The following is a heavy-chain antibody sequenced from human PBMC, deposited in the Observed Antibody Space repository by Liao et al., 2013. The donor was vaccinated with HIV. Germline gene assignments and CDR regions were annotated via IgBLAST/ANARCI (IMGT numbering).Heavy chain of an antibody. Sequence: QVQLQQWGAGLLKPSETLSLTCAVYGGSFSANNWHWIRQSPGKGLEWIGEVNHNGGARYNPTLESRVVISVDMSKNQFSLKLGDVSAADTAVYFCARGLVVIAPVNNRGVFDTWGQGTLVTVSS. CDR3: ARGLVVIAPVNNRGVFDT. D-gene: IGHD1-14*01. CDR1: GGSFSANN. J-gene: IGHJ3*02. CDR2: VNHNGGA. V-gene: IGHV4-34*01.